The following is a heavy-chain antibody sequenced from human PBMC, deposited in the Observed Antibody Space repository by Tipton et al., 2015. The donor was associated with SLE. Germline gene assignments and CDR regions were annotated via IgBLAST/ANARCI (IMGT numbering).Heavy chain of an antibody. J-gene: IGHJ4*02. CDR1: GGSISSSSHF. V-gene: IGHV4-39*01. Sequence: TLSLTCTVSGGSISSSSHFWGWIRQPPEKGLEWIGSIYYSGNTYYNPSLKSRVSVSIDSSKNQFSLRLSSVTAADTAVYYCASGFGELLIPQYWGQGALVTVSS. CDR2: IYYSGNT. CDR3: ASGFGELLIPQY. D-gene: IGHD3-10*01.